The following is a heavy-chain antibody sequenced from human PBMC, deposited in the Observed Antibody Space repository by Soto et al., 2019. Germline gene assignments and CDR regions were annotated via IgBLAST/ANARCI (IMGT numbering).Heavy chain of an antibody. CDR1: GFTFSNYI. J-gene: IGHJ4*02. CDR3: ARDDEGGSYCDLGY. V-gene: IGHV3-30-3*01. Sequence: QVPLVESGGGVVQPGRSLRLSCAASGFTFSNYIMHWVRQAPSKGLEWVAIILHDGNNKYYADSVKGRFTISRDNSKNTRYLQMNSLRTEDTAIYYCARDDEGGSYCDLGYWGQGTLVTVSS. CDR2: ILHDGNNK. D-gene: IGHD3-10*01.